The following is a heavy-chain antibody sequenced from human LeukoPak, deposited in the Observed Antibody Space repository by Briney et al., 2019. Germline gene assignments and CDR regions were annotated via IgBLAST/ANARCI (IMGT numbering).Heavy chain of an antibody. D-gene: IGHD3-10*01. V-gene: IGHV3-21*01. CDR2: INSISNYI. Sequence: MPGGSLRLSCAASGFTFSNAWMSWVRRAPGKGLEWVSSINSISNYIHYADSVKGRFTISRDSAKSSLYLQMNSLGAEDTAVYYCARVQGNYYHMDVWGKGTTVTVSS. CDR3: ARVQGNYYHMDV. CDR1: GFTFSNAW. J-gene: IGHJ6*03.